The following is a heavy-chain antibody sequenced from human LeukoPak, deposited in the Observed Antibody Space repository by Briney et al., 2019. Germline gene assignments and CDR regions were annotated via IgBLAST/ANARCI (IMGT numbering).Heavy chain of an antibody. V-gene: IGHV3-30-3*01. J-gene: IGHJ4*02. CDR1: GFTFSSYA. Sequence: GGSLRLSCAASGFTFSSYAMHWVRQAPGKGLEWVAVISYDGSNKYYADSVKGRFTISRDNSKNTLYLQMNSLRAEDTAVYYCARTEVPAAIGSGGTDYWGQGTLVTVSS. CDR2: ISYDGSNK. D-gene: IGHD2-2*02. CDR3: ARTEVPAAIGSGGTDY.